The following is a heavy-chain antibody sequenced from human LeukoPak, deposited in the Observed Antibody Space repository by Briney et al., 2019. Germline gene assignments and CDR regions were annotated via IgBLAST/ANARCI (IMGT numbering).Heavy chain of an antibody. CDR3: VMNWNCDC. D-gene: IGHD1-1*01. Sequence: PGRSLRLSCSASGXTFSGYAMLWVRQAPGKGLECVSAISSGGSTHYADSVKGRLTISRDDSENTLYLQMGSLRAEDTAVYYCVMNWNCDCWGQGTLVTVSS. V-gene: IGHV3-64D*09. J-gene: IGHJ4*02. CDR1: GXTFSGYA. CDR2: ISSGGST.